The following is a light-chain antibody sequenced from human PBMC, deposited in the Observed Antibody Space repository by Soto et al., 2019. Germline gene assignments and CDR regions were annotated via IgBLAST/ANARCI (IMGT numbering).Light chain of an antibody. Sequence: DIQLTQSPSTLSASVWDRVTISCRASQSISSGLAWYQQKPGKAPKLLIYNASSLDSGVPSRFSGRGSGTEFTLTINSLQPEDFATYYCQHYRSYSRAFGQGTKVDIK. CDR2: NAS. CDR3: QHYRSYSRA. CDR1: QSISSG. V-gene: IGKV1-5*03. J-gene: IGKJ1*01.